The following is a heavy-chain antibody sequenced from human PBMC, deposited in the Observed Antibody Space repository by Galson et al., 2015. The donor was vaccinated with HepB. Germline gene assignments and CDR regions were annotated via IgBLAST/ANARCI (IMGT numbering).Heavy chain of an antibody. J-gene: IGHJ5*01. CDR1: GFSFSSHW. CDR2: IKQDGSEK. CDR3: VRIYDNSGYYDS. Sequence: SLRLSCAASGFSFSSHWMSWARQAPGKGLEWVASIKQDGSEKHCVDSLKGRFTISRDNAKSSLYLQMNSLRAEDTAVYYCVRIYDNSGYYDSWGQGTLITVSS. D-gene: IGHD3-22*01. V-gene: IGHV3-7*01.